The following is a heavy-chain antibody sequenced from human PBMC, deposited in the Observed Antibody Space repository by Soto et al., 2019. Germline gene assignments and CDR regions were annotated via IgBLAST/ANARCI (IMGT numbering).Heavy chain of an antibody. V-gene: IGHV1-69*13. J-gene: IGHJ6*02. CDR3: ARDRTAAASMLYFGMDV. CDR1: GGSFSRYT. D-gene: IGHD6-13*01. CDR2: IIPIFGTV. Sequence: SVKVSCKASGGSFSRYTITWVRQAPGQGLEWMGGIIPIFGTVNYAQKFQGRVTITADQSTSTAYMELSSLRSEDTAIYYCARDRTAAASMLYFGMDVWGQGTMVTVSS.